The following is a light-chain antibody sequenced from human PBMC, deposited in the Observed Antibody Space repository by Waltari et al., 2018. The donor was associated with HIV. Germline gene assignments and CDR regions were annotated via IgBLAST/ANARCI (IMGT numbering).Light chain of an antibody. V-gene: IGLV1-47*01. CDR3: AVWDDSLSGLWV. Sequence: QSVLTQPPSTSGTPGQRVVISCSGSTSNIGKNYVCWYRQFPGTAPKLLIYRNNQRPSGVPERFAGSKSGTSASRAISGLRSEDEADYFCAVWDDSLSGLWVFGGGTKLTVL. CDR1: TSNIGKNY. CDR2: RNN. J-gene: IGLJ3*02.